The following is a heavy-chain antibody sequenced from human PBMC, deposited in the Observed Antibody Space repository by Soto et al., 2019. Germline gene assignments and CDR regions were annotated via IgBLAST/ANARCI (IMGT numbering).Heavy chain of an antibody. J-gene: IGHJ6*02. CDR3: XXXGYTYGSPYYGMDV. Sequence: QVQLVQSGAEVKKPGASVKVSCKASGYTFTSYPTHWVRQAPGQRLEWMGWIDAGNGNTKYSQKFRGRVTFTTDTSASTAYMDLSSLRSEDTAVYXXXXXGYTYGSPYYGMDVWDQGTTVTVSS. CDR1: GYTFTSYP. D-gene: IGHD5-18*01. CDR2: IDAGNGNT. V-gene: IGHV1-3*01.